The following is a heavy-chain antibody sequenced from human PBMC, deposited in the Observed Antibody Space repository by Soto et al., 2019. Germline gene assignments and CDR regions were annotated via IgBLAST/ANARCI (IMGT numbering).Heavy chain of an antibody. Sequence: GGSLRLSCAASGFTFSSYAMSWVRQAPGKGLEWVSAISGSGGSTYYADSVKGRFTISRDNSKNTLYLQMNSLRAEDTAVYYCAKDRSVEVWRLTYSSSSGNLDYWGQGTLVTVSS. CDR2: ISGSGGST. CDR1: GFTFSSYA. J-gene: IGHJ4*02. V-gene: IGHV3-23*01. CDR3: AKDRSVEVWRLTYSSSSGNLDY. D-gene: IGHD6-6*01.